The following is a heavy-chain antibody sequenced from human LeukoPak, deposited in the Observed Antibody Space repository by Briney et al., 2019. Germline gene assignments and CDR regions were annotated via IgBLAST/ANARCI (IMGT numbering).Heavy chain of an antibody. Sequence: GGSLRLSCAASGFTFSSYGMSWVRQAPGKGLEWVSAISGSGGSTYYADSVKGRFTISRDNSKNTLYLQMNSLRAEDTAVYYCAKQEDIWFGELLPVDYWGXXTLVTVSS. V-gene: IGHV3-23*01. J-gene: IGHJ4*02. D-gene: IGHD3-10*01. CDR3: AKQEDIWFGELLPVDY. CDR1: GFTFSSYG. CDR2: ISGSGGST.